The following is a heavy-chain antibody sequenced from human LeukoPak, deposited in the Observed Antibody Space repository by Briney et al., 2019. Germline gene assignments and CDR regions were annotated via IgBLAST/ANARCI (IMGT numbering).Heavy chain of an antibody. D-gene: IGHD4-17*01. CDR2: INPNSGGT. Sequence: ASVKVSCKASGYTFTGYYMHWVRQAPGQGLEWMGWINPNSGGTNYAQKFQGRVTMTRDTSISTAYMELSRLRSDDTAVYYCARDLRRNSYGDYVLWFDPWGQRTLVTVSS. V-gene: IGHV1-2*02. J-gene: IGHJ5*02. CDR3: ARDLRRNSYGDYVLWFDP. CDR1: GYTFTGYY.